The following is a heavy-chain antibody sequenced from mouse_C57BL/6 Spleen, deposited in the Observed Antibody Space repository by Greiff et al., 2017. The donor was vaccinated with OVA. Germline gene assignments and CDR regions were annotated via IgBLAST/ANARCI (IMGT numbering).Heavy chain of an antibody. CDR3: ARGLGQDYFDY. CDR2: ISYSGST. D-gene: IGHD3-3*01. V-gene: IGHV3-8*01. CDR1: GYSITSDY. Sequence: DVKLQESGPGLAKPSQTLSLTCSATGYSITSDYWNWIRKFPGNKLEYMGYISYSGSTSYNPSPKSRISITRDTSKNQYYLQLNSVTTEDTATYYCARGLGQDYFDYWGQGTTLTVSS. J-gene: IGHJ2*01.